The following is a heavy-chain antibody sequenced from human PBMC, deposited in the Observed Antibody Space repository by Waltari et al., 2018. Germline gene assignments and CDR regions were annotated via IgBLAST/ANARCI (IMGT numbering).Heavy chain of an antibody. V-gene: IGHV4-59*12. D-gene: IGHD6-13*01. CDR2: IYGGSGST. CDR3: ARPWNSGSWNGGVFDY. Sequence: QVQLQESGPGLVKPSETLSLTCAVSGGSISGYYWSWIRQAPGKGLGWIGYIYGGSGSTSYNPSLKSRVTISIDTSKNQFSLKLSSVTAADTAVYYCARPWNSGSWNGGVFDYWGQGVLVTVSS. CDR1: GGSISGYY. J-gene: IGHJ4*02.